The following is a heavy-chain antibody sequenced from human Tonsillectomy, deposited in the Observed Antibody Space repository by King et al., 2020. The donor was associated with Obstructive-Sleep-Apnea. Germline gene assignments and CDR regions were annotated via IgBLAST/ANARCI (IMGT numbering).Heavy chain of an antibody. CDR3: ARVFTGCDY. V-gene: IGHV4-39*07. D-gene: IGHD3-9*01. Sequence: QLQESGPGLVKPSETLSLTCSVSGDSISSSGFYWAWIRQPPGRGLEWIGTIYYTGNTYFNPSLKSRVTISLDTSKNQFSLKLSSVTAADTAVFYCARVFTGCDYWGQGTLVTVSS. J-gene: IGHJ4*02. CDR1: GDSISSSGFY. CDR2: IYYTGNT.